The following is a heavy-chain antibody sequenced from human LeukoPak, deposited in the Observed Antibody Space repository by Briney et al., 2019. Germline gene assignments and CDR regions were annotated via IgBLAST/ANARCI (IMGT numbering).Heavy chain of an antibody. CDR1: GGSISSYY. V-gene: IGHV4-4*07. CDR2: LHTSGST. Sequence: SETLSLTCTVSGGSISSYYWSWIRQPPGKGLEWIGRLHTSGSTHYNPSLKSRDTMSVDTSKNQFSLKLSSVTAADTAVYYCARDFGYGDYFFDDWGQGTLVTVSS. J-gene: IGHJ4*02. D-gene: IGHD4-17*01. CDR3: ARDFGYGDYFFDD.